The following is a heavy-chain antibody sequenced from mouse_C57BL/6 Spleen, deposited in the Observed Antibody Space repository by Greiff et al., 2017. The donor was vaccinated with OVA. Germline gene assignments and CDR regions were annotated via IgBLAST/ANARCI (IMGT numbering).Heavy chain of an antibody. D-gene: IGHD2-10*01. V-gene: IGHV6-6*01. J-gene: IGHJ2*01. CDR1: GFTFSDAW. CDR3: ARSYYGADY. Sequence: EVQLQESGGGLVQPGGSMKLSCAASGFTFSDAWMDWVRQSPEKGLEWVAEIRNKTNNPATYYAVSVKGRFTISRDDYKSSVYLKMNSLRAEDTGIYYCARSYYGADYWGQGTTLTVSA. CDR2: IRNKTNNPAT.